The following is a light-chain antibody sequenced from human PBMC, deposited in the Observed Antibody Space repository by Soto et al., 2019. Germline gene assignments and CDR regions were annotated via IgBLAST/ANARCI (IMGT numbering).Light chain of an antibody. J-gene: IGKJ1*01. V-gene: IGKV1-5*03. Sequence: DIQMTQSPSTLSGSVGGRVTITCRASQTISSWLAWYQQKPGKAPKLLIYKASTLKSGVPSRFSGSGSRTELTIPIRSLQPDDLATYYCQHYNSYSEAFGQGTKVDIK. CDR1: QTISSW. CDR2: KAS. CDR3: QHYNSYSEA.